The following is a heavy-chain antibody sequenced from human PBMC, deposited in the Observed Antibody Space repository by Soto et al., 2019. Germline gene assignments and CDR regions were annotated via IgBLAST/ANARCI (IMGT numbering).Heavy chain of an antibody. V-gene: IGHV3-23*01. J-gene: IGHJ4*02. CDR3: SRLGLDFTPFDS. Sequence: VQLLESGGGLVQPGESLRLSCAASGLTFRHSAISWVLQAPGKGMEWVSAISGGAGTTDYGEYVKGRFTISRDNSKKTLYLQMHSMRVEDTAVYYCSRLGLDFTPFDSWGQGTLFLVSS. CDR2: ISGGAGTT. D-gene: IGHD3-16*01. CDR1: GLTFRHSA.